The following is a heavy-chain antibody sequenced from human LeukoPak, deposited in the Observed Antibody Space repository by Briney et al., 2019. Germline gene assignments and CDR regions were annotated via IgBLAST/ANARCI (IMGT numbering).Heavy chain of an antibody. V-gene: IGHV3-7*03. CDR2: IKQVGSET. CDR3: AKDPGSIVGATSAY. D-gene: IGHD1-26*01. CDR1: GFTFSNYR. J-gene: IGHJ4*02. Sequence: GGSLRLSCAASGFTFSNYRMSWVRQAPGKGLEWVANIKQVGSETHYVDSVRGRFIVSRDNAKNSVFLQMNSLGVEDTAVYYCAKDPGSIVGATSAYWGQGTLVTVSS.